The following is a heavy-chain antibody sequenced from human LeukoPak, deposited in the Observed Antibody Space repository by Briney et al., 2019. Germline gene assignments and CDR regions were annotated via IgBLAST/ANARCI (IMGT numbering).Heavy chain of an antibody. Sequence: SETLSLTCAVSGVSISSSNWWSWVRQPPGKGLEWIGYIYYSGSTNYNSSLKSRVTISVDTSKNQLSLKLSSVTAADTAVYYCARASAGYYDFWSGYPYFDYWGQGTLVTVSS. D-gene: IGHD3-3*01. V-gene: IGHV4-4*02. CDR3: ARASAGYYDFWSGYPYFDY. J-gene: IGHJ4*02. CDR2: IYYSGST. CDR1: GVSISSSNW.